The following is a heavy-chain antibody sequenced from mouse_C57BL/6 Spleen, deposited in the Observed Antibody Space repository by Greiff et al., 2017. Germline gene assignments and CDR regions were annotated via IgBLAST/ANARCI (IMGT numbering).Heavy chain of an antibody. CDR2: IDPSDSST. D-gene: IGHD3-2*02. J-gene: IGHJ2*01. V-gene: IGHV1-69*01. CDR1: GYTFTSYW. CDR3: ARSTAQALDY. Sequence: QVQLQQPGAELVLPGASVKLSCKASGYTFTSYWMHWVKQRPGQGLEWIGEIDPSDSSTNYNQKFKGKSTLTVDKSSSTAYMQLSSLTSEDSAVYYCARSTAQALDYWGQGTTLTVSS.